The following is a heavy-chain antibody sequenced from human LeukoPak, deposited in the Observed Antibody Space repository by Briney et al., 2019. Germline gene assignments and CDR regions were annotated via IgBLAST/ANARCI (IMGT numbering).Heavy chain of an antibody. CDR3: ARYCTSTTCILRGFDY. CDR2: IYHTGSA. CDR1: GYTFTSGHY. Sequence: SETLSLTCSVSGYTFTSGHYWGWIRPPPGKGREGIANIYHTGSAHYNPSLKSRVTISVYTSKNQFSLKLSTVTAADTAVYYCARYCTSTTCILRGFDYWGQGTLVTVSS. D-gene: IGHD2-2*01. V-gene: IGHV4-38-2*01. J-gene: IGHJ4*02.